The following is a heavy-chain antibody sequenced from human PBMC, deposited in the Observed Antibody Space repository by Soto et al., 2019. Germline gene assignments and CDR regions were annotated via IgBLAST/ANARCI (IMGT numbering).Heavy chain of an antibody. CDR2: IYHTGST. CDR1: GVSISGGVKW. D-gene: IGHD2-21*01. V-gene: IGHV4-4*02. CDR3: ADIPSDF. Sequence: SETLSLTCDVSGVSISGGVKWWSWVRQPPGKGLEWIGEIYHTGSTNYNSSLKSRVTISLNKSKNQFSLMLKSVTAADTAVYFCADIPSDFWGQGSLVTVS. J-gene: IGHJ4*02.